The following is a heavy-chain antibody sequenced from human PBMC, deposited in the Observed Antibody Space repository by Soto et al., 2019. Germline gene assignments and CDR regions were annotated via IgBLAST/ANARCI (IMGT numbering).Heavy chain of an antibody. J-gene: IGHJ6*02. D-gene: IGHD2-2*01. CDR2: IRTYNGNT. Sequence: ASVKVSCKASGYTFTSYGISWVRQAPGQGLEWMGWIRTYNGNTNYAQKVQGRVTMTTDTSTSTAYMELRSLRSDDTAVYYCAREGMAIVPTAIVYYYGMDVWGQGTTVPVSS. V-gene: IGHV1-18*04. CDR1: GYTFTSYG. CDR3: AREGMAIVPTAIVYYYGMDV.